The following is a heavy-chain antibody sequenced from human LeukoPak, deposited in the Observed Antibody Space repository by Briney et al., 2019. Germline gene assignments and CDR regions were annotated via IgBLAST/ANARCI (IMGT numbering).Heavy chain of an antibody. Sequence: GGSLRLSCAASGFAFSSYSMNWVRRAPGKGLEWVSYISSSSSTIYYADSVKGRFTISRDNAKNSLYLQMNSLRDEDTAVYYCARDLLAISVDGYNEPRFDYWGQGTLVTVSS. D-gene: IGHD5-24*01. CDR1: GFAFSSYS. CDR3: ARDLLAISVDGYNEPRFDY. J-gene: IGHJ4*02. CDR2: ISSSSSTI. V-gene: IGHV3-48*02.